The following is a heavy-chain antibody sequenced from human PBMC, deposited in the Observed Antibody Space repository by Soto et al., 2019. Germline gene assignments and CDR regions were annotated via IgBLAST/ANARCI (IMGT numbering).Heavy chain of an antibody. V-gene: IGHV4-30-2*01. D-gene: IGHD4-4*01. CDR3: ARGLTTVTTLDY. CDR1: GGSISSGGYS. J-gene: IGHJ4*02. CDR2: IYHSGST. Sequence: QLQLQESGSGLVKPSQTLSLTCAVSGGSISSGGYSWSWIRQPPGKGLEWIGYIYHSGSTYYNPSQKSRVSXXVXRAKNQFALKLSSVTAADTAVYYCARGLTTVTTLDYWGQGTLVTVSS.